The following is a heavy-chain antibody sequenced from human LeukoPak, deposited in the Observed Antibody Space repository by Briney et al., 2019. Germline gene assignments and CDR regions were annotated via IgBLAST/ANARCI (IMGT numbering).Heavy chain of an antibody. J-gene: IGHJ2*01. CDR1: GGSISSYY. D-gene: IGHD6-19*01. CDR3: ARRIWADWYFDL. V-gene: IGHV4-59*08. CDR2: IYYSGST. Sequence: PSETLSLTCTVSGGSISSYYWSWIRQPPGKGLEWIGYIYYSGSTTYNPSLKSRVTISVDTSKNQFSLKLSSVTAADTAVYYCARRIWADWYFDLWGRGTLVIVSS.